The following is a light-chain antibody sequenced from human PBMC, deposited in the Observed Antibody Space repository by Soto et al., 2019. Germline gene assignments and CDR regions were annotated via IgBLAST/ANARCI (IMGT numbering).Light chain of an antibody. CDR2: GAT. J-gene: IGKJ4*01. Sequence: EIVMTQSPATLSVSPGERATLSCRASQGVSRRLAWYQQKPGQAPRLLIYGATTRATGTPARFSGSGSGTEFTLTISSLQSEDLAVYFCQQYNNWPPLTFGGGTKVEIK. CDR1: QGVSRR. V-gene: IGKV3-15*01. CDR3: QQYNNWPPLT.